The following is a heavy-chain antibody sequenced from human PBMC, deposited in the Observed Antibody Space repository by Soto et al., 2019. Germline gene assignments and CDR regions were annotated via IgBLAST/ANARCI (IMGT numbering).Heavy chain of an antibody. J-gene: IGHJ6*03. CDR1: GYTLTELS. D-gene: IGHD3-3*01. CDR2: FDPEDGET. Sequence: ASVKVSCKVSGYTLTELSMHWVRQAPGKGLERMGGFDPEDGETIYAQKLQGRVTMTEDTSTDTAYMELSSLRSEDTAVYYCATNADFGVVPNSYYYYYYMDVWGKGTTVTVS. CDR3: ATNADFGVVPNSYYYYYYMDV. V-gene: IGHV1-24*01.